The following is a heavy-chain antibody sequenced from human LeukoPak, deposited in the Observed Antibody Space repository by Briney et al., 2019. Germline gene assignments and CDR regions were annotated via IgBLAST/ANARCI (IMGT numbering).Heavy chain of an antibody. CDR3: ARYAAHQLRRGYYFYLDV. CDR1: GGSISSSSYY. Sequence: SETLSLTCTVSGGSISSSSYYWGWIRQPPGKGLEWIGSIYYSGSTYYNPSLKSRVTISVDTSKNQFSLKLSSVTAADTAVYYCARYAAHQLRRGYYFYLDVWGKGTTVTVSS. D-gene: IGHD1-1*01. V-gene: IGHV4-39*07. CDR2: IYYSGST. J-gene: IGHJ6*03.